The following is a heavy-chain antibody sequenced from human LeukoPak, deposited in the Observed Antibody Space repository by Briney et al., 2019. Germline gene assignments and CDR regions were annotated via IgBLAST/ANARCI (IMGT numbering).Heavy chain of an antibody. J-gene: IGHJ4*02. CDR2: ISGSGSGT. V-gene: IGHV3-23*01. CDR1: GFTFSSYA. CDR3: AKVTDSSSYDY. Sequence: PGGSLRLSCAASGFTFSSYAMSWVRQAPGEGLQWVSGISGSGSGTYYADSVRGRFTISRDNSKNTLYLQMNSLRAEDTAVYYCAKVTDSSSYDYWGQGTLVTVSS. D-gene: IGHD6-13*01.